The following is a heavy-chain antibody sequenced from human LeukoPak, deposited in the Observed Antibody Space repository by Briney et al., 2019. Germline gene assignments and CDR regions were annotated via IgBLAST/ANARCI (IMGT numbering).Heavy chain of an antibody. D-gene: IGHD2-2*01. CDR1: GYTFTSYG. CDR2: IIPIFGTA. J-gene: IGHJ5*02. Sequence: SVKVSCKASGYTFTSYGISWVRQAPGQGLEWMGGIIPIFGTANYAQKFQGRVTITADESTSTAYMELSSLRSEDTAVYYCARGGGYCSSTSCQGYWFDPWGQGTLVTVSS. V-gene: IGHV1-69*13. CDR3: ARGGGYCSSTSCQGYWFDP.